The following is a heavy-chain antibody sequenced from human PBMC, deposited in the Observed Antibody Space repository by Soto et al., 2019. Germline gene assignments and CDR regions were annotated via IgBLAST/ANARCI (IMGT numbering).Heavy chain of an antibody. CDR1: GGSISSYY. J-gene: IGHJ4*02. CDR3: AREFEDFWSGYYRNRYFDY. Sequence: QVQLQESGPGLVKPSETLSLTCTVSGGSISSYYWSWIRQPPGKGLEWIGYIYYSGSTNYNPSLKSRVTISVDTSKNQFSLKLSSVTAADTAVYYCAREFEDFWSGYYRNRYFDYWGQGTLVTVSS. D-gene: IGHD3-3*01. V-gene: IGHV4-59*01. CDR2: IYYSGST.